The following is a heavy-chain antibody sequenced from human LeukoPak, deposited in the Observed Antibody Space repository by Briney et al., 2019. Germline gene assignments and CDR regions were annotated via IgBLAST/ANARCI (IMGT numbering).Heavy chain of an antibody. Sequence: SETLSLTCTVSGGSITSSPYHWAWIRQPPGRGPEWIGTVSHSGATQYNPSLTSRVTISLDTSKNQFSLSLNSVTAADTAVYYCARSMVTTDRNFDHWGQGTLVTVSS. CDR3: ARSMVTTDRNFDH. V-gene: IGHV4-39*07. D-gene: IGHD2-21*02. J-gene: IGHJ4*02. CDR2: VSHSGAT. CDR1: GGSITSSPYH.